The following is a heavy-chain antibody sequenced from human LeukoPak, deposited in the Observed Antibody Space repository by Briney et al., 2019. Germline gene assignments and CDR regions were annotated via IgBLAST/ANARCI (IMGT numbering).Heavy chain of an antibody. CDR2: IRYDGSNK. J-gene: IGHJ4*02. D-gene: IGHD6-19*01. V-gene: IGHV3-30*02. CDR1: GFTFSSYA. CDR3: AKVLPGIAVAGTGADY. Sequence: GGSLRLSCAASGFTFSSYAMHWVRQAPGKGLEWVAFIRYDGSNKYYADSVKGRFTISRDNSKNTLYLQMNSLRAEDTAVYYCAKVLPGIAVAGTGADYWGQGTLVTVSS.